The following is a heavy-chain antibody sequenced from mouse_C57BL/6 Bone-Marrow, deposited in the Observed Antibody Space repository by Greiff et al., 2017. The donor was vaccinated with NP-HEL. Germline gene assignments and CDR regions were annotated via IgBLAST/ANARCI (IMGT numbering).Heavy chain of an antibody. CDR3: TRAGNYFYAMDY. CDR2: IRNKANNHAT. Sequence: EVHLVESGGGLVQPGGSMKLSCAASGFTFSDAWMDWVRQSPETGLEWVAEIRNKANNHATYYAESVKGRFTISRDDSKSSVYLQMNSVRAEDTGIYYCTRAGNYFYAMDYWGQGTSVTVSS. J-gene: IGHJ4*01. D-gene: IGHD2-1*01. CDR1: GFTFSDAW. V-gene: IGHV6-6*01.